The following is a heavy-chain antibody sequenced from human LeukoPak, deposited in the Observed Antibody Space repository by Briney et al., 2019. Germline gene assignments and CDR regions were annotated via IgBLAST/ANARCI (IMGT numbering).Heavy chain of an antibody. Sequence: GGSLRLSCAASGFSFRNYGMHWVRQAPGKGLEWVAFIRYDENNKYYADSVKGRFTISRDNSKNTLYLQMNSLRAEDTAVFYCARDRFCTTDRCSDYWGQGTLVTVSS. CDR3: ARDRFCTTDRCSDY. CDR2: IRYDENNK. J-gene: IGHJ4*02. CDR1: GFSFRNYG. V-gene: IGHV3-30*02. D-gene: IGHD2-8*01.